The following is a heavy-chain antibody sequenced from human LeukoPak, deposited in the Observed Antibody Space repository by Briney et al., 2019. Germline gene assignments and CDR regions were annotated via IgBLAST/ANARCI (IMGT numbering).Heavy chain of an antibody. D-gene: IGHD2-2*01. CDR3: ARSLSPVVPAANGVDP. Sequence: SETLSLTCDVSGYSTSSGYYWGWIRQPPGKGLEWIGSIYHSGSTYYNPSLKSRVTISVDTSKNQFSLKLSSVTAADTAVYYCARSLSPVVPAANGVDPWGQGTLVTVSS. CDR1: GYSTSSGYY. V-gene: IGHV4-38-2*01. J-gene: IGHJ5*02. CDR2: IYHSGST.